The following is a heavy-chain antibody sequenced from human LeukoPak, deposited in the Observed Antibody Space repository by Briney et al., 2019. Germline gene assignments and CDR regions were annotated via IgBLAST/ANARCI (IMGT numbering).Heavy chain of an antibody. CDR3: ANWFTMVRGDYFDY. CDR2: ISYDGRQN. J-gene: IGHJ4*02. CDR1: GFTFSTYA. D-gene: IGHD3-10*01. Sequence: GRSLRLSCAASGFTFSTYAMNWVRQAPGKGLEWVAVISYDGRQNYYADSVKGRFTISRDNSKNTLYLQMNSLRAEDTAVYYCANWFTMVRGDYFDYWGQGTLVTVSS. V-gene: IGHV3-30*04.